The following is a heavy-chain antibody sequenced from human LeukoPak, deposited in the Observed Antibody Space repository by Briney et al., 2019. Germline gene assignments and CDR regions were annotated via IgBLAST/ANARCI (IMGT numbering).Heavy chain of an antibody. CDR1: GGFISSSSYY. V-gene: IGHV4-39*07. J-gene: IGHJ4*02. CDR2: VYYSAST. CDR3: ARENEYSSGWLRVDY. Sequence: SETLSLTCTVSGGFISSSSYYWGWIRQPPGKGLEWIGNVYYSASTYYHPSLKSRVTISVDTSKNQFSLKLSSVTAADTAVYYCARENEYSSGWLRVDYWGQGTLVTVSS. D-gene: IGHD6-19*01.